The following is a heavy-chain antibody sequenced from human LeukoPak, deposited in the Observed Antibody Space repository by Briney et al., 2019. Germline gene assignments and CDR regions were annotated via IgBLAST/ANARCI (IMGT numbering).Heavy chain of an antibody. V-gene: IGHV1-69*04. CDR3: AVLVPPYWYFDL. CDR2: IIPILGIA. CDR1: GYTFTSYD. J-gene: IGHJ2*01. D-gene: IGHD2-15*01. Sequence: SVKVSCKASGYTFTSYDINWVRQATRQGLEWMGRIIPILGIANYAQKFQGRVTITADKSTSTAYMELSSLRSEDTAVYYCAVLVPPYWYFDLWGRGTLVTVSS.